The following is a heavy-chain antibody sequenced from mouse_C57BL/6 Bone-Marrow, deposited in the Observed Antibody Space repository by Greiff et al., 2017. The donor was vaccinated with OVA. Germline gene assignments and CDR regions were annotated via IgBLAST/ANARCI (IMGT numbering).Heavy chain of an antibody. V-gene: IGHV1-54*01. CDR1: GYAFTNYL. Sequence: QVHVKQSGAELVRPGTSVKVSCKASGYAFTNYLIEWVKQRPGQGLEWIGVINPGSGGTNYNEKFKGKATLTADKSSSTAYMQLSSLTSEDSAVYFCARGGGAWFAYWGQGTLVTVSA. J-gene: IGHJ3*01. CDR3: ARGGGAWFAY. CDR2: INPGSGGT.